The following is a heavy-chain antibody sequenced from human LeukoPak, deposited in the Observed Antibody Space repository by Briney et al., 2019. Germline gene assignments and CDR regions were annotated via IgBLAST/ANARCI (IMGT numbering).Heavy chain of an antibody. V-gene: IGHV4-59*08. Sequence: SETLSLTCTVSGGSISSNYWSWIRQPPGKGLEWIGYIYYSGSTNYNPSLKSRVTISVDTSKNQFSLKLSSVTAADTAVYYCASSTDYGGNSEYFQHWGQGTLVTVSS. J-gene: IGHJ1*01. CDR2: IYYSGST. CDR1: GGSISSNY. D-gene: IGHD4-23*01. CDR3: ASSTDYGGNSEYFQH.